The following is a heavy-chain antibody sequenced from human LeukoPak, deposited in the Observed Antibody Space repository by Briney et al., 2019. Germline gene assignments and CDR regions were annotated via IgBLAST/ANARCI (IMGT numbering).Heavy chain of an antibody. CDR3: AKVKTGNYYDSSGYCDY. CDR1: GFTFSSYA. Sequence: PGGSLRLSCAASGFTFSSYAMSWVRQAPGKGLEWVSAISGSGGSTYYADSVKGRFTISRDNSKNTLYLQMNSLRAEDTAVYYCAKVKTGNYYDSSGYCDYWGQGTLVTVSS. J-gene: IGHJ4*02. D-gene: IGHD3-22*01. CDR2: ISGSGGST. V-gene: IGHV3-23*01.